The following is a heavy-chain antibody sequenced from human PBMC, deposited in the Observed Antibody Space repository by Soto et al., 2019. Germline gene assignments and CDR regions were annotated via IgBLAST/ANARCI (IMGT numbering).Heavy chain of an antibody. J-gene: IGHJ5*02. CDR2: ITSNGKSK. V-gene: IGHV3-74*01. CDR3: ARESGDWPLNWFDP. CDR1: GFNFTNHW. D-gene: IGHD2-21*02. Sequence: GGSLRLSCAASGFNFTNHWMHWVRQAPGKGLVWVSRITSNGKSKAYAESVKGRFAISRDNAKNTVYLQMNGLTVEDTAVYYCARESGDWPLNWFDPWGQGTLVTVSS.